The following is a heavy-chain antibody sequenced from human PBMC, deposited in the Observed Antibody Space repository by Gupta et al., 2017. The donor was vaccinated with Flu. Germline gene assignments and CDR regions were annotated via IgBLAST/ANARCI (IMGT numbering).Heavy chain of an antibody. V-gene: IGHV3-72*01. Sequence: RLVESGGGLVQPGGSLRLSCVVSGFTFSEHYMDWIRQAPGKGLEWVGRIRNKANSYTTESAASVKDRFTITRDDSKSSLYLQMNSLKNEDTAVYYCSRGETGPSPPGRNDCWGQGTLVTVSS. J-gene: IGHJ4*02. CDR2: IRNKANSYTT. D-gene: IGHD1-14*01. CDR1: GFTFSEHY. CDR3: SRGETGPSPPGRNDC.